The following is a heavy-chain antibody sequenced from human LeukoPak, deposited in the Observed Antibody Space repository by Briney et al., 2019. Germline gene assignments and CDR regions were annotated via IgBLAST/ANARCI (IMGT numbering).Heavy chain of an antibody. CDR2: IYYSGST. V-gene: IGHV4-59*01. CDR1: GGSISSDY. CDR3: ANERVDREGYFQH. J-gene: IGHJ1*01. D-gene: IGHD5-12*01. Sequence: SETLSLTCTVSGGSISSDYWSWIRQPPGKGLEWIGYIYYSGSTNYNPSLKSRVTISADTSKNQFSLKLSSVTTADTAVYYCANERVDREGYFQHWGQGTLVTVSS.